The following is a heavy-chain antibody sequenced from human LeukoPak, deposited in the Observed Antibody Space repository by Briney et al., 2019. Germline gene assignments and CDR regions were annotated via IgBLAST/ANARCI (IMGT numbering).Heavy chain of an antibody. V-gene: IGHV4-59*01. J-gene: IGHJ6*03. CDR2: IYYSGST. CDR1: GDSIRSYY. Sequence: SETLSLTCSVSGDSIRSYYWGWIRQPPGKGLEWIGSIYYSGSTNYNPSLKSRVTISADTSKNQFSLKLSSVTAADTAVYYCARGGGLGYYYYYMDVWGKGTTVTVSS. CDR3: ARGGGLGYYYYYMDV. D-gene: IGHD3/OR15-3a*01.